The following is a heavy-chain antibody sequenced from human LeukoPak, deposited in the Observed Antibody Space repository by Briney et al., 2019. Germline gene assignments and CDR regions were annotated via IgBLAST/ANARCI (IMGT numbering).Heavy chain of an antibody. CDR1: GFTFSSYS. CDR3: APTAIWGRGIY. D-gene: IGHD1-26*01. CDR2: ISSSSSTI. V-gene: IGHV3-48*04. Sequence: GGSLRLSCAASGFTFSSYSMNWVRQAPGKGLEWVSYISSSSSTIYYADSVKGRFTISRDNAKNSLYLQMNSLRAEDTAVYYCAPTAIWGRGIYWGQGTLVSVSS. J-gene: IGHJ4*02.